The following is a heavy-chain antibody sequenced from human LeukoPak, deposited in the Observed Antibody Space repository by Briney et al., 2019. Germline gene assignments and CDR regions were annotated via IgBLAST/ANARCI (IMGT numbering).Heavy chain of an antibody. CDR3: AKRSPPC. D-gene: IGHD1-26*01. CDR2: IYISAIT. V-gene: IGHV3-66*04. CDR1: GFSISSND. J-gene: IGHJ4*02. Sequence: GGSLGLSCRASGFSISSNDMNWVRKSPGKGLEWVSLIYISAITKYADSVQGRLTVSRDNSKNTLYLQMNSLSAEDMAVYYCAKRSPPCWGQGSLVTVTS.